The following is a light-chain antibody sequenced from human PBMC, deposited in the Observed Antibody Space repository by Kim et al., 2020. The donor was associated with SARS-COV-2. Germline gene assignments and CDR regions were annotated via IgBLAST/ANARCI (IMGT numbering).Light chain of an antibody. CDR3: QQYNGYPYT. CDR1: QNISNW. Sequence: ASVGDRVTVTCRANQNISNWLAWYQQKPGKAPKLLIYKASDLESGVPSRFSGIGSGTEFTLTLSSLQPDDFATYYCQQYNGYPYTFGLGTKVDIK. CDR2: KAS. V-gene: IGKV1-5*03. J-gene: IGKJ2*01.